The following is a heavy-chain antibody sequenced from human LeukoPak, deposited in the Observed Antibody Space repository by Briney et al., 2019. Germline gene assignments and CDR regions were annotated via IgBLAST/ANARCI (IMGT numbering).Heavy chain of an antibody. D-gene: IGHD3-3*01. V-gene: IGHV3-30-3*01. Sequence: GGSLRLSCAASGFTFSSYAMHWVRQAPGKGLEWVAVISYDGSNKYYADSVKGRFTISRDNSKNTLYLQMNSLRAEDTAVYYCARETRRFLEWLLNYWGQGTLVTVSS. CDR1: GFTFSSYA. J-gene: IGHJ4*02. CDR3: ARETRRFLEWLLNY. CDR2: ISYDGSNK.